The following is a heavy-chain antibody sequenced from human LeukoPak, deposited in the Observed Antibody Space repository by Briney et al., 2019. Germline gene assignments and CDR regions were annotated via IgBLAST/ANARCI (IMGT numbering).Heavy chain of an antibody. D-gene: IGHD6-19*01. J-gene: IGHJ4*02. CDR1: GGSFSGYY. V-gene: IGHV4-34*01. CDR2: INHSGST. Sequence: PSETLSLTCAVYGGSFSGYYWSWIRQPPGKGLEWIGEINHSGSTNYNPSLKSRVTTSVDTSKNQFSLKLSSVTAADTAVYYCARNNSNGFDFWSQGTLVTVSS. CDR3: ARNNSNGFDF.